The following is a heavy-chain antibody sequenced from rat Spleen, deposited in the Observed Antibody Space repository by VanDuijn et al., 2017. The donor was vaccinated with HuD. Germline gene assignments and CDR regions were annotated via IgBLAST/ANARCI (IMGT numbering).Heavy chain of an antibody. CDR3: TTGLH. J-gene: IGHJ2*01. CDR2: ISKNGTT. CDR1: GYSITSNY. Sequence: EVQLQESGPGLVKPSQSLSLTCSVTGYSITSNYWGWIRKFPGNQMEWMGYISKNGTTNYNPSLKSRISITRDTSKNQFFLQLNSLTTEDTATYYCTTGLHWGQGVMVTVSS. D-gene: IGHD4-1*01. V-gene: IGHV3-1*01.